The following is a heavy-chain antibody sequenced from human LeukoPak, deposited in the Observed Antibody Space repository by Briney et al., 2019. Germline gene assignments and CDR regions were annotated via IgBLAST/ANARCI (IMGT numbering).Heavy chain of an antibody. CDR2: INPNSGGT. D-gene: IGHD6-6*01. CDR1: GYTFTGYY. CDR3: ARVYSSSSPTDY. V-gene: IGHV1-2*06. J-gene: IGHJ4*02. Sequence: ASVKVSCKASGYTFTGYYMHWVRLAPGQGLEWMGRINPNSGGTNYAQKFQGRVTMTRDTSISTAYMELSRLRSDDTAVYYCARVYSSSSPTDYWGQGTLVTVSS.